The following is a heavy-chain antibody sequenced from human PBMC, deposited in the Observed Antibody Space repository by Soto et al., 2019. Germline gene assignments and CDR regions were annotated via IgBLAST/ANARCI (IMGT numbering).Heavy chain of an antibody. Sequence: ASVKGSCKASGYTFTSYGISWVRQAPGQGLEWMGWISAYNGNTNYAQKLQGRVTMTTDTSTSTAYMELRSLRSDDTAVYYCARTTPYNWNDVVIDYWGQGTLVTVSS. J-gene: IGHJ4*02. V-gene: IGHV1-18*01. CDR1: GYTFTSYG. CDR3: ARTTPYNWNDVVIDY. CDR2: ISAYNGNT. D-gene: IGHD1-20*01.